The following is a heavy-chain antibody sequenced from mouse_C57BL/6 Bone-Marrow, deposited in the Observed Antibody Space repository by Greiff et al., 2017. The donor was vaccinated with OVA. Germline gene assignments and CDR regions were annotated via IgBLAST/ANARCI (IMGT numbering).Heavy chain of an antibody. CDR2: ISYDGSN. D-gene: IGHD1-1*01. CDR1: GYSITSGYY. Sequence: EVKLEESGPGLVKPSQSLSLTCSVTGYSITSGYYWNWIRQFPGNKLEWMGYISYDGSNNYNPSLKNRISITRDTSKNQFFLKLNSVTTEDTATYYCAREDYGSTGFDVWGTGTTVTVSS. V-gene: IGHV3-6*01. CDR3: AREDYGSTGFDV. J-gene: IGHJ1*03.